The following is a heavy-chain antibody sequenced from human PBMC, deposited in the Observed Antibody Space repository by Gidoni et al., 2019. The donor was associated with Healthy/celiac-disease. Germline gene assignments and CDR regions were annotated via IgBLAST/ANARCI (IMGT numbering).Heavy chain of an antibody. CDR2: IIPIFGTA. CDR1: GGTFSSYA. J-gene: IGHJ6*02. V-gene: IGHV1-69*01. Sequence: QVQLVQSGAEVKKPGSSVKVSCKASGGTFSSYAISWVRQAPGQGLEWMGGIIPIFGTANYAQKFQGRVTITADESTSTAYMELSSLRSEDTAVYYCARGSEARPTKQKYYYYYYGMDVWGQGTTVTVSS. CDR3: ARGSEARPTKQKYYYYYYGMDV.